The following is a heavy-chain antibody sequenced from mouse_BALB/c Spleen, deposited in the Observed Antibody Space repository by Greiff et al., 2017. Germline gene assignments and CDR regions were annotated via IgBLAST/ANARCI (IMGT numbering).Heavy chain of an antibody. CDR2: IDPSDSET. Sequence: VQLQQSGPQLVRPGASVKISCKASGYSFTSYWMHWVKQRPGQGLEWIGMIDPSDSETRLNQKFKDKATLTVDKSSSTAYMQLSSPTSEDSAVYYCAREAAYYGNYWFAYWGQGTLVTVSA. D-gene: IGHD2-10*01. V-gene: IGHV1S127*01. CDR1: GYSFTSYW. J-gene: IGHJ3*01. CDR3: AREAAYYGNYWFAY.